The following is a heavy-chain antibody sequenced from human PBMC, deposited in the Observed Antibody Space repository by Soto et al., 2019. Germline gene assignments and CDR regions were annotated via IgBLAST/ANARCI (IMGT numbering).Heavy chain of an antibody. CDR3: AITLGDYGDSKFDY. J-gene: IGHJ4*02. Sequence: PGGSLRLSCAASGFTFSSYAMHWVRQAPGKGLEWVAVISYDGSNKYYADSVKGRFTISRDNSKNSLYLQMNSLRAEDTAVYYCAITLGDYGDSKFDYWGQGTLVTVSS. V-gene: IGHV3-30-3*01. D-gene: IGHD4-17*01. CDR1: GFTFSSYA. CDR2: ISYDGSNK.